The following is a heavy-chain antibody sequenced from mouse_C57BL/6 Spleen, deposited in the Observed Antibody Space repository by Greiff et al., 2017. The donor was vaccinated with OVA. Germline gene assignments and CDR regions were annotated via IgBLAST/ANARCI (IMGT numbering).Heavy chain of an antibody. D-gene: IGHD1-1*01. CDR1: GYTFTDYN. CDR3: ARGGTTVAPRY. J-gene: IGHJ2*01. V-gene: IGHV1-22*01. Sequence: DVKLQESGPELVKPGASVKMSCKASGYTFTDYNMHWVKQSHGESLEWIGYINPNNGGTSYNQKFKGKATLTVNKSSSTAYMELRSLTSEDSAVYYCARGGTTVAPRYWGQGTTLTVSS. CDR2: INPNNGGT.